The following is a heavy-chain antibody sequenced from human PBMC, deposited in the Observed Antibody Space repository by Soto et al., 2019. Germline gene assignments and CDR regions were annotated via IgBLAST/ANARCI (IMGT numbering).Heavy chain of an antibody. D-gene: IGHD6-6*01. CDR3: ARGGGVAVRPHYYYYGMDV. J-gene: IGHJ6*02. Sequence: EVQLVESGGGLIQPGGSLRLSCVASVFSVSNNYMSWVRQAPGKGLEWVSVIYSDGSTYYADSVKGRFTISRDNSRNTGSLRTSSLRPEDTAVYYCARGGGVAVRPHYYYYGMDVWGQGSTVTVSS. V-gene: IGHV3-53*01. CDR1: VFSVSNNY. CDR2: IYSDGST.